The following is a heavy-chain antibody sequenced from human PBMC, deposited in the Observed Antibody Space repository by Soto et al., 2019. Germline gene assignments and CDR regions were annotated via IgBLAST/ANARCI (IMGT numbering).Heavy chain of an antibody. Sequence: EVQLLESGGGLVQPGGSLRLSCAASGFTFTRYPMSWVRQAPGKGLEWVSGISPSGAATYFADSVKRWFTIYRDNTESTHAVQIKNVRSEDTAVYYGAKEVDVASTMIDYWGHGTLVIVSS. V-gene: IGHV3-23*01. CDR3: AKEVDVASTMIDY. J-gene: IGHJ4*01. D-gene: IGHD3-22*01. CDR2: ISPSGAAT. CDR1: GFTFTRYP.